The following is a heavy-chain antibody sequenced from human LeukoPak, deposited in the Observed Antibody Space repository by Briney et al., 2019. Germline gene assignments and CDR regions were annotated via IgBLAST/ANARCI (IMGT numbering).Heavy chain of an antibody. V-gene: IGHV3-74*01. CDR1: GFTFSSYW. CDR2: INSDGSST. CDR3: ARSYDILSAGNWFDP. Sequence: GGSLRLSCAASGFTFSSYWMHWVRQAPGKGLVWVSRINSDGSSTSYADSVKGRFTTSRDNAKNTLYLQMNSLRAEDTAVYYCARSYDILSAGNWFDPWGQGTLVTVSS. D-gene: IGHD3-9*01. J-gene: IGHJ5*02.